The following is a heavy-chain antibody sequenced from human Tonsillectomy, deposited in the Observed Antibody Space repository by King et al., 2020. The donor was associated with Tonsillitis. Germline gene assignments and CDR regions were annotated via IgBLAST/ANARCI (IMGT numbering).Heavy chain of an antibody. CDR2: IFDNWNT. J-gene: IGHJ3*01. CDR3: ARGPNGGNLLFHV. CDR1: GFSISIYH. D-gene: IGHD4-23*01. Sequence: VQLQESGPGLVKPSETLSLTCTGSGFSISIYHWSWIRQPPGRGLEWIGYIFDNWNTNYNPSLKSRGTMSVDTSKNQFSLRLRSVTAADTAVYYCARGPNGGNLLFHVWGQGTMVTVSS. V-gene: IGHV4-59*01.